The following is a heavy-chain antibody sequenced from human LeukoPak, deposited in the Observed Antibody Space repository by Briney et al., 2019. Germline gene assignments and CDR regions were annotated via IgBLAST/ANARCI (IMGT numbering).Heavy chain of an antibody. J-gene: IGHJ4*02. Sequence: PGGSLRLSCAASGFTFSHYWMHWLRQAPGKGLVWVSRISDDGSDTNYADFVKGRFTISRDNAKNTLYLQMYSLRDEDTALYYCARDDGPYSSNSFLDYWGQGAQVTVSS. V-gene: IGHV3-74*01. CDR3: ARDDGPYSSNSFLDY. D-gene: IGHD6-13*01. CDR2: ISDDGSDT. CDR1: GFTFSHYW.